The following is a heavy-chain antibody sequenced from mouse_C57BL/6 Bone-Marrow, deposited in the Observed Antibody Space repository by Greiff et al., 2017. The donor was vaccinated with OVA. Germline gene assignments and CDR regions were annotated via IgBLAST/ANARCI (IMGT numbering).Heavy chain of an antibody. CDR1: GYAFSSYW. V-gene: IGHV1-80*01. J-gene: IGHJ3*01. Sequence: VQLQQSGAELVKPGASVKISCKASGYAFSSYWMNWVKQRPGKGLEWIGQFYPGDGDTDYNGKFKGKATLTADKSSSTAYMQLSSLTSEDSAVYFCEKGGYGYDGFAYWDQGTRVTVSA. D-gene: IGHD2-2*01. CDR3: EKGGYGYDGFAY. CDR2: FYPGDGDT.